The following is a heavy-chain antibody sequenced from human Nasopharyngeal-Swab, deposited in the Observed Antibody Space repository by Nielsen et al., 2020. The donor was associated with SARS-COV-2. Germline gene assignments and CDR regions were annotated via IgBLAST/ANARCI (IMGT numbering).Heavy chain of an antibody. D-gene: IGHD2-21*01. J-gene: IGHJ4*02. CDR3: ARPSFHEGFDY. CDR1: GYNFTSYW. Sequence: GESLKISCKGSGYNFTSYWIGWVRQMPGKGLEWMGIYPGDSDTRYSPSFQGQVTISADKSISTAYLQWSSLKASDTAMYYCARPSFHEGFDYWGQGTLVTVSS. CDR2: YPGDSDT. V-gene: IGHV5-51*01.